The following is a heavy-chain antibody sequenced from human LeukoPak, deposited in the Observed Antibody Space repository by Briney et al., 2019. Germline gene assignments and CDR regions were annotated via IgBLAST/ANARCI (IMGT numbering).Heavy chain of an antibody. CDR2: ISYDGSNK. D-gene: IGHD1-26*01. V-gene: IGHV3-30-3*01. CDR1: GFTFSSYA. CDR3: ARPSGSYDYYYYYGMDV. J-gene: IGHJ6*02. Sequence: GGSLRLSCAASGFTFSSYAMHWVRQAPGKGLEWVAVISYDGSNKYYADSVKGRFTISRDNSKNTLYLQMNSLRAEDTAVYYCARPSGSYDYYYYYGMDVWGQGTTVTVSS.